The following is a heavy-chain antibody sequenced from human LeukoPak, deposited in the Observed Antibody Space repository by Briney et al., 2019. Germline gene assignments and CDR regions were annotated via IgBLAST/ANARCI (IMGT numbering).Heavy chain of an antibody. CDR2: ISGSGGST. CDR3: AKDPLYDSSGYYGDY. Sequence: PGGSLRLSCAASGFTFSSYAMSWVRQAPGKGLEWVSAISGSGGSTYYADSVQGRFTISRDNSKNTLYLQMNSLRAEDKAVYYYAKDPLYDSSGYYGDYWGQGTLVTVSS. D-gene: IGHD3-22*01. V-gene: IGHV3-23*01. J-gene: IGHJ4*02. CDR1: GFTFSSYA.